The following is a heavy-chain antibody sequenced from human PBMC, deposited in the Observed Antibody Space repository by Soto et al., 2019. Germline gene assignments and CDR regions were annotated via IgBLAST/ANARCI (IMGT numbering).Heavy chain of an antibody. Sequence: GGSLRLSCAASGFTFSSYGMHWVRQAPGKGLEWVAVIWYDGSNKYYADSVKGRFTISRDNSKNTLYLQMNSLRAEDTAVYYCARGGYCTNGVCYGRGYFDYWGQGTLVTVSS. J-gene: IGHJ4*02. CDR3: ARGGYCTNGVCYGRGYFDY. CDR2: IWYDGSNK. CDR1: GFTFSSYG. V-gene: IGHV3-33*01. D-gene: IGHD2-8*01.